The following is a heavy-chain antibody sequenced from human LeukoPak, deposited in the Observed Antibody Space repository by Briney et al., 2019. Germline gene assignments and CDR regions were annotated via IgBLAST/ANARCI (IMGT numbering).Heavy chain of an antibody. Sequence: PGGSLRLSCAASGFTFSDYYMSWIRQAPGKGLEWVSYISSSGSFIYYADSVKGRFTISRDNAKNSLYLQMNSLRAEDTAVYYCARETHYDSSGYHNDYWGQGTLVTVSS. D-gene: IGHD3-22*01. J-gene: IGHJ4*02. CDR1: GFTFSDYY. CDR2: ISSSGSFI. V-gene: IGHV3-11*04. CDR3: ARETHYDSSGYHNDY.